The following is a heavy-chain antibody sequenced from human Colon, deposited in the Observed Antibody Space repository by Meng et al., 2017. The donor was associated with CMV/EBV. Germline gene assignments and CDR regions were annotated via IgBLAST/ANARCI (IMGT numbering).Heavy chain of an antibody. CDR3: ARDLHSGGWVCHRDY. CDR1: GYSFTAYG. V-gene: IGHV1-18*03. Sequence: SGYSFTAYGIAGVRQAPGQGIEWIGRITTSNGNTYYAQSFQDRVTMTTDTSTATAYLELSSLRHDDMAMYYCARDLHSGGWVCHRDYWGQGTLVTVSS. J-gene: IGHJ4*02. D-gene: IGHD6-19*01. CDR2: ITTSNGNT.